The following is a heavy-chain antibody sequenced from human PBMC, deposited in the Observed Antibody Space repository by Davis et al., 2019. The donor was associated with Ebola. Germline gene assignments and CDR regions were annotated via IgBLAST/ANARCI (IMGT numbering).Heavy chain of an antibody. J-gene: IGHJ4*02. CDR2: PFPMFCTG. CDR1: RRTVSTCA. CDR3: ARALAGSYEGFEF. Sequence: SLKVSCKVSRRTVSTCATNWAPHAPGQGLECMGGPFPMFCTGNYAQKFQVRLTITADESTSTAYMELSSLKYEDTAVYYCARALAGSYEGFEFWGQGTLVTVSS. D-gene: IGHD3-16*01. V-gene: IGHV1-69*01.